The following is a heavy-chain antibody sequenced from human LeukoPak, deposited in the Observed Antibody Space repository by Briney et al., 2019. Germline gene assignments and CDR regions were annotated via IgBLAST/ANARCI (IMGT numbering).Heavy chain of an antibody. V-gene: IGHV1-24*01. CDR1: GYTLTELS. CDR3: ATKVVASHGIAAPPGYCYYYMDV. D-gene: IGHD6-6*01. CDR2: FDPEDGET. Sequence: ASVKVSCKVSGYTLTELSMHWVRQAPGKGLEWMGGFDPEDGETIYAQKFQGRVTMTEDTSTDTAYMELSSLRSEDTAVYYCATKVVASHGIAAPPGYCYYYMDVWGKGTTVTVSS. J-gene: IGHJ6*03.